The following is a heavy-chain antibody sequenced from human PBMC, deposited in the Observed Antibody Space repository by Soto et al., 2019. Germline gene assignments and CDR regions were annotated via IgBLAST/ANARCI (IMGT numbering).Heavy chain of an antibody. CDR2: ISGRGDSR. CDR1: GFIFSNYA. D-gene: IGHD3-9*01. J-gene: IGHJ4*02. V-gene: IGHV3-23*01. Sequence: EVQLLESGGGLVQPGGSLRLSCAASGFIFSNYAMSWVRQAPGKGLEWVSAISGRGDSRSYADSVRGRLTISRDNSKNTLYLKMNSLRADDTALYYCAKDKGNFDWYFDYWGQGALVTVSS. CDR3: AKDKGNFDWYFDY.